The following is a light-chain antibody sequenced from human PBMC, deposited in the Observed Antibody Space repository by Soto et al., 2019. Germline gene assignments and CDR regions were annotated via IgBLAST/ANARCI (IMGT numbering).Light chain of an antibody. CDR2: GAS. CDR1: QSVSNNY. V-gene: IGKV3-20*01. Sequence: ESVLTGAPGTLYLCPGERATLSCRASQSVSNNYLAWYQQKPGQAPRLLIYGASNRATGIPDRFSGSGSGTDFTLTISRLETEDFAVYYCQQYGSSGTFGQGTKVDI. CDR3: QQYGSSGT. J-gene: IGKJ1*01.